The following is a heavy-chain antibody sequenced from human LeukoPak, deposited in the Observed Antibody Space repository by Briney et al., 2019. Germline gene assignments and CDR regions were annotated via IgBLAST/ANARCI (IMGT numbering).Heavy chain of an antibody. V-gene: IGHV3-74*01. J-gene: IGHJ4*02. D-gene: IGHD6-19*01. Sequence: GGSLRLSCAASGFTFSAYWMHWVRQAPGKGLVWVSRIDSDGTVIYYADSVKGRFTISRDNAKNSLYLQMNSLRDEDTAVYYCAREGGWYDYWGQGTLVTVSS. CDR2: IDSDGTVI. CDR1: GFTFSAYW. CDR3: AREGGWYDY.